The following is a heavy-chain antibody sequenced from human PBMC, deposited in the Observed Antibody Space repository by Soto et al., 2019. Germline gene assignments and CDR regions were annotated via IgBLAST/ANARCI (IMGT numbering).Heavy chain of an antibody. V-gene: IGHV4-39*01. CDR1: GFSISSSSYY. J-gene: IGHJ4*02. Sequence: PSETLSLTCTVSGFSISSSSYYWVWIRQPPGKGLEWIGSIYYSGSTYYNPSLKSRVTISVDTSKNQFSLKLSSVTAADTAVYYCASLNQITIFGVVIGGYFDYWGQGTLVTVS. CDR3: ASLNQITIFGVVIGGYFDY. CDR2: IYYSGST. D-gene: IGHD3-3*01.